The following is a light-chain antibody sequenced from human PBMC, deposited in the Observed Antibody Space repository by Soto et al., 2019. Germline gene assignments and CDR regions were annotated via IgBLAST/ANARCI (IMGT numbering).Light chain of an antibody. CDR1: QTISSC. V-gene: IGKV1-5*01. CDR3: QQNIRYPEA. Sequence: DIQMTQSPSTLSASVGDRVTITCRASQTISSCLDWYQQKPGKAPKLLIYNASTLKSGVPSRFSGSGSGTEYTLTISSLQPEDFATYYCQQNIRYPEAFGQGTKVDI. CDR2: NAS. J-gene: IGKJ1*01.